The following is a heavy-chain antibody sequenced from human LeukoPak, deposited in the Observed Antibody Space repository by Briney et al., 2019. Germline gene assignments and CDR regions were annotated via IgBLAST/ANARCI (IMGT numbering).Heavy chain of an antibody. J-gene: IGHJ6*02. V-gene: IGHV4-59*01. D-gene: IGHD6-13*01. Sequence: SETLSLTCTVSGGSISSYYWSWIRQPPGKGLEWIGYIYHSGNTNYNPSLKSRVTISVDTSKNQFSLKLTSVTAADTAVYYCARDRGPAIAAAGGYYYDGMDVWGQGTTVTVS. CDR1: GGSISSYY. CDR2: IYHSGNT. CDR3: ARDRGPAIAAAGGYYYDGMDV.